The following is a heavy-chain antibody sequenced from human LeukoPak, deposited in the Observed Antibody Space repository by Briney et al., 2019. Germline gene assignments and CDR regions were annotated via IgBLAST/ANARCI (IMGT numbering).Heavy chain of an antibody. D-gene: IGHD1-26*01. CDR2: IGASGGST. CDR3: ARTVVGAASNLDY. J-gene: IGHJ4*02. Sequence: ETLSLTCTVSGGSISSYYWSWIRRPPGKGLEWVSAIGASGGSTYYADSVKGRFTISRDNSKNTLYLQMNSLRAEDTAVYYCARTVVGAASNLDYWGQGTLVTVSS. V-gene: IGHV3-23*01. CDR1: GGSISSYY.